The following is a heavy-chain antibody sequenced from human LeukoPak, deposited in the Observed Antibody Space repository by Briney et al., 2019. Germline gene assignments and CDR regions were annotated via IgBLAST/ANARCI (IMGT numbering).Heavy chain of an antibody. J-gene: IGHJ4*02. Sequence: GASVKVSCKASGYTFTSYDINWVRQATGQGLEWMGWMNPNSGNTGYAQKFQGRITMTTDTSTSTAYMELSSLASDDTAVYYCARIPADSSSYYYISYFDYWGQGTLVTVSS. V-gene: IGHV1-8*01. CDR2: MNPNSGNT. CDR1: GYTFTSYD. CDR3: ARIPADSSSYYYISYFDY. D-gene: IGHD3-22*01.